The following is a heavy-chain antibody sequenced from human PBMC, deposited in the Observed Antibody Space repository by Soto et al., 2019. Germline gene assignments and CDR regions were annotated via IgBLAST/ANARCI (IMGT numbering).Heavy chain of an antibody. V-gene: IGHV4-39*01. CDR2: IYYSGST. D-gene: IGHD3-9*01. Sequence: SETLSLTCTVSGGSISSSSYYWGWIRQPPGKGLEWIGSIYYSGSTYYNPSLKSRVTISVDTSKNQFSLKLSSVTAADTAVYYCSGSYYDILTGSTGYYGMDVWGQGTTVTVSS. J-gene: IGHJ6*02. CDR1: GGSISSSSYY. CDR3: SGSYYDILTGSTGYYGMDV.